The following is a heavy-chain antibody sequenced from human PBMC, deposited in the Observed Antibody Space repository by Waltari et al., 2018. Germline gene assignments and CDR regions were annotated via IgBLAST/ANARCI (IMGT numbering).Heavy chain of an antibody. CDR1: GGTFSSYA. CDR3: AREAAYDFWSGKRNAFDI. CDR2: IIPSFGTA. D-gene: IGHD3-3*01. J-gene: IGHJ3*02. V-gene: IGHV1-69*12. Sequence: QVQLVQSGAEVKKPGSSVKVSCKASGGTFSSYAISWVRQAPGQGLEWMGGIIPSFGTANYAQKFQGRVTITADESTSTAYMELSSLRSEDTAVYYCAREAAYDFWSGKRNAFDIWGQGTMVTVSS.